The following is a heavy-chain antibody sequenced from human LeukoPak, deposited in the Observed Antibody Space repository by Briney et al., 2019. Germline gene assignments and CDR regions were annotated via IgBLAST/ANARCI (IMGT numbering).Heavy chain of an antibody. V-gene: IGHV3-7*01. CDR3: ARDWCSSTSRYMRYGMDL. CDR1: GFSFSSYW. Sequence: GGSLRLSCAASGFSFSSYWMNWVRQAPGKGLEWVAKINQDGSEKYFVDSVKGRFTISRDNAKNSLYLQMNRLRAEDTAVYYCARDWCSSTSRYMRYGMDLWGQGTTVTVSS. CDR2: INQDGSEK. J-gene: IGHJ6*02. D-gene: IGHD2-2*02.